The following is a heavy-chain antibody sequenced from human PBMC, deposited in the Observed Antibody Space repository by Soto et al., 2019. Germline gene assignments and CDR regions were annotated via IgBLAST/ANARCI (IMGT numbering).Heavy chain of an antibody. CDR2: IWYDGSNK. CDR3: ARDMVPAARDYYYGMDV. Sequence: QVPLVESGGGVVQPGRSLRLSCAASGFTFSSYGMHWVRQAPGKGLEWVAVIWYDGSNKYYADSVKGRFTISRDNSXNXXYLQMNSLRAEDTAVYYCARDMVPAARDYYYGMDVWGQGTTVTVSS. V-gene: IGHV3-33*01. D-gene: IGHD2-2*01. CDR1: GFTFSSYG. J-gene: IGHJ6*02.